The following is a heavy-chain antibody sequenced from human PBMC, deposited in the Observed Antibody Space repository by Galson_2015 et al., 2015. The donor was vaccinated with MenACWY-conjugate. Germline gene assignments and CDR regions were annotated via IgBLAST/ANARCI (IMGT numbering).Heavy chain of an antibody. CDR3: ARDRRRERDYYYYGMDV. V-gene: IGHV1-69*13. CDR1: GGTFSNYG. J-gene: IGHJ6*02. Sequence: SVKVSCKASGGTFSNYGISWVRQAPGQGLEWMGGIIPMFGTAYPAQKFQGRVTITADESTSTAYMELSSLTFEDTAVYYCARDRRRERDYYYYGMDVWGQGTTVTVSS. CDR2: IIPMFGTA.